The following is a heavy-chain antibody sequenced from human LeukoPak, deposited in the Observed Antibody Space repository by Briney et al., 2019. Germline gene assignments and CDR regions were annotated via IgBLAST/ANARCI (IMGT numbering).Heavy chain of an antibody. D-gene: IGHD3-22*01. Sequence: PSETLSLTCTVSGGSISSSSYYWGWIRQPPGRGLEWIGSIYYSGSTYYNPSLKSRVTISVDTSKNQFSLKLSSVTAADTAVYYCASSYYYDSSDLYYFDYWGQGTLVTVSS. J-gene: IGHJ4*02. CDR3: ASSYYYDSSDLYYFDY. CDR1: GGSISSSSYY. CDR2: IYYSGST. V-gene: IGHV4-39*01.